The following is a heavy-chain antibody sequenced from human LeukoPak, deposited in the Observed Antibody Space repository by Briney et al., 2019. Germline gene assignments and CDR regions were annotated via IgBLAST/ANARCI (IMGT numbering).Heavy chain of an antibody. CDR3: ARDFTRVVPAAMTMAWFDP. V-gene: IGHV4-38-2*02. CDR1: GYSISSGYY. CDR2: IYHSGST. D-gene: IGHD2-2*01. J-gene: IGHJ5*02. Sequence: SETLSLTCAVSGYSISSGYYCCCIRRPPGKGLEWIGRIYHSGSTYYNQSLKSRVTISVDTSKNQFSLKLSSVTAAETAVYYCARDFTRVVPAAMTMAWFDPWGQGTLVTVSS.